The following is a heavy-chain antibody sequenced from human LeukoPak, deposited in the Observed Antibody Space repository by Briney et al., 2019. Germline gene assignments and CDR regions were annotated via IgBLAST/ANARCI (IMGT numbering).Heavy chain of an antibody. CDR1: GFTFSNYN. V-gene: IGHV3-21*06. Sequence: GGSLRLSCAASGFTFSNYNMNWVRQAPGKGLEWVSYISSRVSYTYYAYSVKGRFTISRDNAKNSLYLQMNSLRAEDTAVYYCARIDAFDIWGQGTMVTVSS. CDR2: ISSRVSYT. J-gene: IGHJ3*02. CDR3: ARIDAFDI.